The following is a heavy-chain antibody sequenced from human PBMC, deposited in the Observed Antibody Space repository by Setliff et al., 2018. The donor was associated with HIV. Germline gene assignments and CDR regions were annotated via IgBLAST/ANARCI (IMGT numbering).Heavy chain of an antibody. D-gene: IGHD1-7*01. CDR2: IYPGDSHT. J-gene: IGHJ3*02. V-gene: IGHV5-51*01. CDR3: ATHTLNYAFDI. Sequence: GEYLTISCKGSGYYFTTFWIAWVRQMPGKGLEWMGFIYPGDSHTTYSPSFQGQVTISVDTSVSTAYLQLSSLKASDTAMYFCATHTLNYAFDIWGLGTMVTVSS. CDR1: GYYFTTFW.